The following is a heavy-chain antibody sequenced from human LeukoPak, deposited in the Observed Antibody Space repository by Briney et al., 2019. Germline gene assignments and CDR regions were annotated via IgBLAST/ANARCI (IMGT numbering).Heavy chain of an antibody. CDR3: ARCPLMDDFWSGRFDI. CDR1: GGSISSYY. CDR2: IYYSGST. D-gene: IGHD3-3*01. J-gene: IGHJ3*02. Sequence: SETLSHTCTVSGGSISSYYWSWIRQPPGKGLEWIGYIYYSGSTNYNPSLKSRVTISVDTSKNQFSLKLSSVTAADTAVYYCARCPLMDDFWSGRFDIWGQGTMVTVSS. V-gene: IGHV4-59*08.